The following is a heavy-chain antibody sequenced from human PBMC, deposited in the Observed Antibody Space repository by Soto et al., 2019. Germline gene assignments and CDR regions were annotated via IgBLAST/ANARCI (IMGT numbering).Heavy chain of an antibody. D-gene: IGHD4-4*01. CDR3: VKPPVITASYYYYDMDV. CDR1: GFTFSTYP. Sequence: GGSLRLSCAASGFTFSTYPMSWVRQAPGKGLEWVSGISGSGISTYYTDSVKGRITISRDNSKNTVFLQMNSLRDEDTAVYYCVKPPVITASYYYYDMDVWGQGTTVTVSS. CDR2: ISGSGIST. J-gene: IGHJ6*02. V-gene: IGHV3-23*01.